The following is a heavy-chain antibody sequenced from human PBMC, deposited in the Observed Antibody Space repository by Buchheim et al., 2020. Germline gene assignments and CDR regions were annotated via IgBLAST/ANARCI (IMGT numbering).Heavy chain of an antibody. V-gene: IGHV3-15*01. D-gene: IGHD2-21*01. CDR3: TTDGGTYSYY. CDR2: IKGIIEGGTT. CDR1: GSFLVKAG. J-gene: IGHJ4*02. Sequence: EVQPVESGGGLVKPGGPWGSSGQALGSFLVKAGRGGFGRFPGRGLGGVGGIKGIIEGGTTDYATPVKGRFPISRDDSKATVYLQMNNLKTEDTAVYYCTTDGGTYSYYWGQGTL.